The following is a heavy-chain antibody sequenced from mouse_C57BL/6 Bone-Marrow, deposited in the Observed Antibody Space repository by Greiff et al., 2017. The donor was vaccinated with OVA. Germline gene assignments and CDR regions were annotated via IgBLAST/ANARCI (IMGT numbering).Heavy chain of an antibody. D-gene: IGHD1-1*01. J-gene: IGHJ2*01. V-gene: IGHV1-4*01. CDR1: GYTFTSYT. CDR2: INPSSGYT. Sequence: VQVVESGAELARPGASVKMSCKASGYTFTSYTMHWVKQRPGQGLEWIGYINPSSGYTKYNQKFKDKATLTADKSSSTAYMQLSSLTSEDSAVYYCARGGYYYGSPWYFDYWGQGTTLTVSS. CDR3: ARGGYYYGSPWYFDY.